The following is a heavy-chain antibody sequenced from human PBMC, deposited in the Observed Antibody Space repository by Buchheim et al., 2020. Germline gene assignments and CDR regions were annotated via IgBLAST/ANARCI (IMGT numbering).Heavy chain of an antibody. D-gene: IGHD3-10*01. V-gene: IGHV3-7*01. J-gene: IGHJ6*02. CDR2: IKQDGSEK. Sequence: EVQLVESGGGLVQPGGSLRLSCAASEFTFSSYWMSWVRQAPGKGLEWVANIKQDGSEKHYVDSVKGRFTISRDNAKKSLYLQMNSLRPEDTAVYYCARTTMVWGREDGMDVWGQGTT. CDR1: EFTFSSYW. CDR3: ARTTMVWGREDGMDV.